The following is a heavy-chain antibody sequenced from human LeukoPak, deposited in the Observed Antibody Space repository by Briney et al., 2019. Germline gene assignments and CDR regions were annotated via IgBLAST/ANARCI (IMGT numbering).Heavy chain of an antibody. J-gene: IGHJ5*02. CDR1: GFTFSSYA. CDR2: IGGSDGST. V-gene: IGHV3-23*01. CDR3: AKDRRSQRFDP. Sequence: GGSLRLSCAASGFTFSSYAMSWVRQAPGKGLEWVSAIGGSDGSTYYADSVKGRFTISRDNSKNTLYLQMNSLRAEDTAVYYCAKDRRSQRFDPWGQGTLVTVSS.